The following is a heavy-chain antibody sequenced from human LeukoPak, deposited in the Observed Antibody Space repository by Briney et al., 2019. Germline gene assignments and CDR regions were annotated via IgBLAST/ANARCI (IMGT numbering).Heavy chain of an antibody. Sequence: PGGSLRLSCAASGFTVSSNYMSWVRQAPGKGLEWVSVIYSGGSTYYADSVKGGFTISRDNSKNTLYLQMNSLRAEDTAVYYCARDRRGYSSSWYDFDYWGQGTLVTVSS. V-gene: IGHV3-66*01. D-gene: IGHD6-13*01. J-gene: IGHJ4*02. CDR3: ARDRRGYSSSWYDFDY. CDR1: GFTVSSNY. CDR2: IYSGGST.